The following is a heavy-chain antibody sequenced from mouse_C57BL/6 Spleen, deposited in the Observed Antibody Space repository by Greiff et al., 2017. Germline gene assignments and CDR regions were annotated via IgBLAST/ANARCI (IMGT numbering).Heavy chain of an antibody. CDR3: GDWHVISDLAMDY. J-gene: IGHJ4*01. D-gene: IGHD1-3*01. Sequence: VQLQQPGAELVRPGSSVKLSCKASGYTFTSYWMHWVKQRPIQGLEWIGNIDPSDSETHYNQKFKDKATLTVDNSSSTAYMQLSSLTSEDSAVYYCGDWHVISDLAMDYCCQVTSVTVSS. CDR1: GYTFTSYW. CDR2: IDPSDSET. V-gene: IGHV1-52*01.